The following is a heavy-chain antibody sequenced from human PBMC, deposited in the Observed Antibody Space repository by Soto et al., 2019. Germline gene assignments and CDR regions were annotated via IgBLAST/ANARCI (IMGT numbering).Heavy chain of an antibody. CDR1: GGSISSYY. CDR3: ARHNGSGWYGAANWFDP. V-gene: IGHV4-59*08. Sequence: SETLSLTCTVSGGSISSYYWSWIRQPPGKGLEWIGYIYYGGSTNYNPSLKSRVTISVDTSKNQFSLKLSSVTAADTAVYYCARHNGSGWYGAANWFDPWGQGTLVTVSS. D-gene: IGHD6-19*01. CDR2: IYYGGST. J-gene: IGHJ5*02.